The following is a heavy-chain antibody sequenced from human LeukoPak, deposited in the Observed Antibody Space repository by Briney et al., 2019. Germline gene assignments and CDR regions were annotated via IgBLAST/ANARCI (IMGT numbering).Heavy chain of an antibody. V-gene: IGHV3-74*01. D-gene: IGHD3-22*01. Sequence: PGRSLRLSCVTSGFTFSSYGMHWVRQAPGKGLVWVSRINSDGSSTSYADSVKGRFTISRDNAKNTLYLQMNSLRAEDTAVYYCARDPYPYYDSSGPLDYWGQGTLVTVSS. CDR1: GFTFSSYG. CDR3: ARDPYPYYDSSGPLDY. J-gene: IGHJ4*02. CDR2: INSDGSST.